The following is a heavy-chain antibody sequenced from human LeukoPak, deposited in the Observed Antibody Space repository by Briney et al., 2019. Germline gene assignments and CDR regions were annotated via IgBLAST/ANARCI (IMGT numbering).Heavy chain of an antibody. CDR3: ARGDFYSPFDY. D-gene: IGHD2-21*02. CDR1: GFTFSSYA. Sequence: GRSLRLSCAASGFTFSSYAMHWVRQAPGKGLEWVAVISYDGSNKYYADSVKGRFTISRDNSKNTLYLQMNSLRAEDTAVYYCARGDFYSPFDYWGQGTLVTVSS. J-gene: IGHJ4*02. CDR2: ISYDGSNK. V-gene: IGHV3-30-3*01.